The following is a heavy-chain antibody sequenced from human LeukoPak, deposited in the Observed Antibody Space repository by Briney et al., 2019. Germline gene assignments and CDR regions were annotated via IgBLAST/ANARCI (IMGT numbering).Heavy chain of an antibody. V-gene: IGHV3-64D*06. CDR3: VKESSYALPDY. D-gene: IGHD6-6*01. J-gene: IGHJ4*02. CDR2: ISSNGGST. Sequence: GGSLRLSCSASGFTFSSYAMHWDRQAPGKGLEYVSAISSNGGSTYYADSVKGRFTISRDNSKNTLYLQMSSLRAEDTAVYYCVKESSYALPDYWGQGTLVTVSS. CDR1: GFTFSSYA.